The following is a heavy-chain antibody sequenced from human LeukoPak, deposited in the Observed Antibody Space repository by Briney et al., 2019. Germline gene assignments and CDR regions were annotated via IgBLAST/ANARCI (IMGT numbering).Heavy chain of an antibody. J-gene: IGHJ4*02. CDR1: GGSFSGYY. D-gene: IGHD3-10*01. CDR2: INHSGST. V-gene: IGHV4-34*01. Sequence: ASETLSLTCAVYGGSFSGYYWSWIRQPPGKGLEWIGEINHSGSTNYNPSLKSRVTISVDTSKNQFSLKLSSVTAADTAVYYCARGQRVRGVTTFDYWGQGTLVTVSS. CDR3: ARGQRVRGVTTFDY.